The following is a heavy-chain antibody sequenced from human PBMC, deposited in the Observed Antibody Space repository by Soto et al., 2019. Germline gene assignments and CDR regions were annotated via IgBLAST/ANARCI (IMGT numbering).Heavy chain of an antibody. CDR3: GRYSGSGHARIMDV. CDR1: NGSVSRGSYY. Sequence: QVQLQESCPGLVKPSETLSLTCTVSNGSVSRGSYYWNWIRQPPGRGLEWIGYIYYNGNTNYNPALRCRLTLSVDTSKNQFSLKLTSVTAADAAVYYCGRYSGSGHARIMDVWGHGTTVAVSS. CDR2: IYYNGNT. J-gene: IGHJ6*02. V-gene: IGHV4-61*01. D-gene: IGHD1-26*01.